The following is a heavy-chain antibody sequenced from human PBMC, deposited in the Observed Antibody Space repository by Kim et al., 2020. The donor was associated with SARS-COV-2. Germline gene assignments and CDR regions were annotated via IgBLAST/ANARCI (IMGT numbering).Heavy chain of an antibody. J-gene: IGHJ4*02. D-gene: IGHD1-26*01. V-gene: IGHV3-30*18. Sequence: GGSLRLSCAASGFTFSSYGMHWVRQAPGKGLEWVAVISYDGSNKYYADSVKGRFTISRDNSKNTLYLQMNSLRAEDTAVNYCAKRGTEVGARSFDYWGQG. CDR3: AKRGTEVGARSFDY. CDR2: ISYDGSNK. CDR1: GFTFSSYG.